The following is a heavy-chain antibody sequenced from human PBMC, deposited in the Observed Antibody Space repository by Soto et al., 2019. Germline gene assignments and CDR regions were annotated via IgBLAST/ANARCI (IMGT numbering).Heavy chain of an antibody. Sequence: QVQLQESGPGLVKPSETLSLTCTVSGGSISSYYWSWIRQPQGKGLEWIGYIYYSGSTNDNPSLMYRVNTSVDTSKNQCSLKLSSVTAADTAVYYCARRPFRYGGIVDAFDIWGQGTMVTVSS. J-gene: IGHJ3*02. CDR1: GGSISSYY. V-gene: IGHV4-59*08. CDR2: IYYSGST. D-gene: IGHD4-17*01. CDR3: ARRPFRYGGIVDAFDI.